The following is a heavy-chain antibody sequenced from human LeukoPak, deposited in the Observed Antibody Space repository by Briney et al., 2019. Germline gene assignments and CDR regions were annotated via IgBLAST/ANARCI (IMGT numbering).Heavy chain of an antibody. D-gene: IGHD2-2*01. CDR3: AARGCSSTSCYVVGWFDP. J-gene: IGHJ5*02. Sequence: PSETLSLTCTVSGGSISSSSYYWGWIRQPPGKGLEWIGSIYYSGSTYYNPSLKSRVTISVDTSKNQFSLKLSSVTAADTAVYYCAARGCSSTSCYVVGWFDPWGQGTLVTVSS. CDR2: IYYSGST. CDR1: GGSISSSSYY. V-gene: IGHV4-39*01.